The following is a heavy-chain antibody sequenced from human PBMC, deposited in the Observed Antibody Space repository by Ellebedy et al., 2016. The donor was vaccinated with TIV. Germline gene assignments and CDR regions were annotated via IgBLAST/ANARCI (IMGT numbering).Heavy chain of an antibody. V-gene: IGHV4-31*03. CDR3: ARVGGGMVKQIDY. J-gene: IGHJ4*02. CDR2: IYNSGST. CDR1: GGSISSGYY. Sequence: SETLSLTXTVSGGSISSGYYWSWIRQHPGQGLEWIGYIYNSGSTYYNPSLKSRVIISIDRSTNQFSLKLSSVTVADTAVYYCARVGGGMVKQIDYWGQGTLVTVSS. D-gene: IGHD3-16*01.